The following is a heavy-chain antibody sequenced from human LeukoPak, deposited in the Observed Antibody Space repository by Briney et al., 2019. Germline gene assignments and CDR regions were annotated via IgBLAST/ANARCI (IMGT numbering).Heavy chain of an antibody. Sequence: PGGSLRLSCAASGFIVSSNYMSWVRQAPGKGLEWVSVIYSGGSTYYADSVKGRFTISRDNSKNTLYLQMNSLRAEDTAVYYCARSIRGYSYVLDCWGQGTLVTVSS. CDR2: IYSGGST. CDR1: GFIVSSNY. V-gene: IGHV3-53*01. CDR3: ARSIRGYSYVLDC. D-gene: IGHD5-18*01. J-gene: IGHJ4*02.